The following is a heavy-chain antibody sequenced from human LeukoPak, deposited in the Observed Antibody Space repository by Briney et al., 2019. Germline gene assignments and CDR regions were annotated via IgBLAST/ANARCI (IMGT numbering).Heavy chain of an antibody. V-gene: IGHV3-15*01. Sequence: PGGSLRLSCAASGFAFTNAWMSWVRQAPGKGLEWVGRIKSKLNGGTTDHAANVKGRFIISRDDSESTWCLRMSSSKTEDTAVYCCATDDPLNRAWGEGTLVTVSS. J-gene: IGHJ4*02. CDR2: IKSKLNGGTT. CDR1: GFAFTNAW. CDR3: ATDDPLNRA.